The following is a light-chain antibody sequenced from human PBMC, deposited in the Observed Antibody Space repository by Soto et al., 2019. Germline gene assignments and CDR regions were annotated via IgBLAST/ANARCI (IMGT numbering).Light chain of an antibody. Sequence: QSVLTQPASVSGSPGQSIIISCTGSVSDVGSFGPVSWYQQHPGQVPKLIIYEGNRRPSGVSSRFSGSKSGNTASLTISGLQAEDEADYYCCSYVGARTYVFGAGTKVTV. V-gene: IGLV2-23*01. CDR1: VSDVGSFGP. J-gene: IGLJ1*01. CDR3: CSYVGARTYV. CDR2: EGN.